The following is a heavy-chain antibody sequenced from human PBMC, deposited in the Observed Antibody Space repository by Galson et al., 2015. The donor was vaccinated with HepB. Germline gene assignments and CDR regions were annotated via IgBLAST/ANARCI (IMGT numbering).Heavy chain of an antibody. D-gene: IGHD3-22*01. CDR3: ARDPDPYYYDSSGHTQGAFDI. V-gene: IGHV1-18*01. J-gene: IGHJ3*02. CDR1: GYTFTSYG. Sequence: SVKVSCKASGYTFTSYGISWVRQAPGQGLEWMGWISAYNGNTNYAQKLQGRVTMTTDTSTSTAYMELRSLRSDDTAVYYCARDPDPYYYDSSGHTQGAFDIWGQGTMVTVSS. CDR2: ISAYNGNT.